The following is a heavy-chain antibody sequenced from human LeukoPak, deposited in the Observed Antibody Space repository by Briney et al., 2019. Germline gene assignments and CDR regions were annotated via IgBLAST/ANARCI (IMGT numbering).Heavy chain of an antibody. CDR3: ASGGTTFSSFDY. CDR2: IYHSGST. Sequence: SETLSLTCTVSGYSISSGYYWGWIRQPPGKGLEWIGSIYHSGSTYYNPSLKSRVTISVDTSKNQFSLKLNSVIATDTAVYYCASGGTTFSSFDYWGQGTLVTVSS. CDR1: GYSISSGYY. V-gene: IGHV4-38-2*02. J-gene: IGHJ4*02. D-gene: IGHD1-1*01.